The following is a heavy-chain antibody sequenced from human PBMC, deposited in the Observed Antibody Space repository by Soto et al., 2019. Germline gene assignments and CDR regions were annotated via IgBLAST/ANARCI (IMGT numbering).Heavy chain of an antibody. V-gene: IGHV4-59*12. Sequence: SETLSLTCTVFGGSIDSYYWSWTRQAPGKGLEWIGHISDSGTTNYNPSLGSRVTISVDRSRKLFSLKLSSVTAADTAVYFCARDRWTARANWFDPWGPGTLVTVSS. D-gene: IGHD3-16*02. CDR2: ISDSGTT. J-gene: IGHJ5*02. CDR1: GGSIDSYY. CDR3: ARDRWTARANWFDP.